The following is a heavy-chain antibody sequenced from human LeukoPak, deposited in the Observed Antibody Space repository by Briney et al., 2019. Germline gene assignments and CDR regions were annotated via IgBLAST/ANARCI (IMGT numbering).Heavy chain of an antibody. V-gene: IGHV1-69*05. Sequence: SVKVSCKASGGTFSSYAISWVRQAPGQGLEWMGGIIPIFGTANYAQKFQGRVTITTDESTSTAYMELSSLRSEDTAVYYCARDGCSGYDKNAYYYYYYMDVWGKGTTVTVSS. CDR3: ARDGCSGYDKNAYYYYYYMDV. CDR1: GGTFSSYA. D-gene: IGHD5-12*01. CDR2: IIPIFGTA. J-gene: IGHJ6*03.